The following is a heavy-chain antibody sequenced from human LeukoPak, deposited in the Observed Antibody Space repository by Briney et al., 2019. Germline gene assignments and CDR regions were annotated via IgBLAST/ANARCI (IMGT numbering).Heavy chain of an antibody. D-gene: IGHD5-12*01. CDR3: ARTYESTAFDI. CDR1: GFTFSSCG. CDR2: IQYDGSDK. Sequence: GGSLRLSCAASGFTFSSCGMHWVRQAPGKGLEWVALIQYDGSDKYYADSVKGRFTISRDNSKNTLYLQMNSVRAEDTAVYYCARTYESTAFDIWGQGAMVTVSS. V-gene: IGHV3-30*19. J-gene: IGHJ3*02.